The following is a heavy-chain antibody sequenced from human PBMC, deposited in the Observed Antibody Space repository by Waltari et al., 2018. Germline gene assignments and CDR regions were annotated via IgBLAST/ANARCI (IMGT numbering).Heavy chain of an antibody. CDR3: ARDGSAYGDYVWAYYYYYGMDV. V-gene: IGHV3-21*01. J-gene: IGHJ6*02. D-gene: IGHD4-17*01. CDR2: ISSSSSYI. CDR1: GFTFSSYS. Sequence: EVQLVESGGGLVKPGGSLRLSCAASGFTFSSYSMTWVSQAPGKGREWVSSISSSSSYIYYADSVKGRFTISRDNAKNSLYLQINSLRAEDTAVYYCARDGSAYGDYVWAYYYYYGMDVWGQGTTVTVSS.